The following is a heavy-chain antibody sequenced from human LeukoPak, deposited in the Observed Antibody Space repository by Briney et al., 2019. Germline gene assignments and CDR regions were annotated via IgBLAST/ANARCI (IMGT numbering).Heavy chain of an antibody. V-gene: IGHV1-2*02. CDR1: GYTFTGYY. Sequence: ASVKVSCKASGYTFTGYYMHWVRQAPGQGLEWMGWINPNIGGTNYAQKFQGRVTMTRDTSISTAYMELSSLRSDDTAVYYCAREGSLRLPYFDPWGQGTLVTVSS. CDR3: AREGSLRLPYFDP. J-gene: IGHJ5*02. D-gene: IGHD4-17*01. CDR2: INPNIGGT.